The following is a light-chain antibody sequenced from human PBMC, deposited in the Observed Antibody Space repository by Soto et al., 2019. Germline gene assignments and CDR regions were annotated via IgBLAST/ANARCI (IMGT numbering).Light chain of an antibody. CDR1: SSDVGGYNF. Sequence: QSALTQTASVSGSPGQSITISCTGTSSDVGGYNFVSWYQQHPGKAPKLIIHEVTNRPSGVSARFSGSKSGNTAFLTISGLQDEDEAVYYCCSHSSSITWMFGGGTKLTVL. V-gene: IGLV2-14*03. CDR2: EVT. CDR3: CSHSSSITWM. J-gene: IGLJ3*02.